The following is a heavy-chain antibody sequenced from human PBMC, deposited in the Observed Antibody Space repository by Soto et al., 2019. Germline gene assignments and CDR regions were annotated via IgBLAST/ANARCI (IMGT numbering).Heavy chain of an antibody. V-gene: IGHV3-23*01. Sequence: EVQLLESGGDLVQPGGSLRLSCAASGFTFSTYAMSWVRQAPGKGLEWVSSITSAGATYYADSVKGRFTTSRDNSKNTLYMQMNSLSPEATAVYYCASRTGFDYWGHGTLVTVSS. CDR1: GFTFSTYA. CDR2: ITSAGAT. CDR3: ASRTGFDY. J-gene: IGHJ4*01.